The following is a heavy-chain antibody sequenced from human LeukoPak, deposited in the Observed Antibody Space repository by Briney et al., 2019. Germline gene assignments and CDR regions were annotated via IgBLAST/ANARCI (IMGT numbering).Heavy chain of an antibody. D-gene: IGHD4-11*01. V-gene: IGHV3-21*01. Sequence: GGSLRLSCAASGFTFSSYWMTWARQAPGKGLEWVSSITTSSTYVYYADSVKGRFIISRDNAKNSLFLQMNSLRADDTALYYCVRVGPTVTDYYFDFWGQGALVTVSS. CDR1: GFTFSSYW. CDR2: ITTSSTYV. CDR3: VRVGPTVTDYYFDF. J-gene: IGHJ4*02.